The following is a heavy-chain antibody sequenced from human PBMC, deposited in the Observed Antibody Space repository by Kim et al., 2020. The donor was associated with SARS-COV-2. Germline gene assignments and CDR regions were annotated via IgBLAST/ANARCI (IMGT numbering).Heavy chain of an antibody. V-gene: IGHV4-59*13. CDR3: ARASDIYDSSGYPLEY. CDR1: GGSISDDY. Sequence: SETLSLTCTVSGGSISDDYWTWIRQPPGKGLEWIGYISYSGSTNYNPSFKSRVTISVDTSKNQFSLKLSSVTAADTAVYYCARASDIYDSSGYPLEYWGQGTLVTVSS. J-gene: IGHJ4*02. CDR2: ISYSGST. D-gene: IGHD3-22*01.